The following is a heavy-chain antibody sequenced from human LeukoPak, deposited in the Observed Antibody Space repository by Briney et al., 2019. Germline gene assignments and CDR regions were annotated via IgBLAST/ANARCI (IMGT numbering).Heavy chain of an antibody. J-gene: IGHJ4*02. V-gene: IGHV3-30-3*01. Sequence: PGRSLRLSCAASGFTFSSYAMHWVRQAPGKGLEWVAVISYDGSNKYYADSVKGRFTISRDNSKNTLYLQMNSLRAEDTAVYYCARDDYGDALDYWGQGTLVTVSS. CDR3: ARDDYGDALDY. CDR2: ISYDGSNK. D-gene: IGHD4-17*01. CDR1: GFTFSSYA.